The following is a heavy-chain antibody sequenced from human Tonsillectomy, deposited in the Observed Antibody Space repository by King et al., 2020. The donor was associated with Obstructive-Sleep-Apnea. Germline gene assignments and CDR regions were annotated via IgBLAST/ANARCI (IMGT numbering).Heavy chain of an antibody. D-gene: IGHD1-26*01. J-gene: IGHJ3*02. V-gene: IGHV3-9*02. CDR1: GFTSDDYV. Sequence: VQLVESGGGLVQPGRSLRLSCAASGFTSDDYVMHWVRQAPGKGLEWVSGISWNSGSICYADSVKGRFTISRDNAKNSLFLQMNSLRDEDTALYFCAKDIGLEVGGTFRGYAFDIWGQGTMVTVSS. CDR2: ISWNSGSI. CDR3: AKDIGLEVGGTFRGYAFDI.